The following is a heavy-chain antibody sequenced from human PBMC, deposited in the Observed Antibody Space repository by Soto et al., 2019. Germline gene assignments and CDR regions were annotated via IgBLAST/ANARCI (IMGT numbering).Heavy chain of an antibody. CDR3: ARVGTTLGIVTNNWFDP. V-gene: IGHV4-30-4*01. CDR1: GGSIFNGDYY. Sequence: SETLSLTCTVSGGSIFNGDYYCSWIRQSPGKGLEGIGYISNIGSSYYNPSLKGRLSTSLDTSKNQLSLHLSSVTDAATAVYYCARVGTTLGIVTNNWFDPWGQGILVTVSS. D-gene: IGHD4-4*01. CDR2: ISNIGSS. J-gene: IGHJ5*02.